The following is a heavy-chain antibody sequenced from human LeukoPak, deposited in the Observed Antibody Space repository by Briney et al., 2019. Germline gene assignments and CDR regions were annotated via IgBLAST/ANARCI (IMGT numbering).Heavy chain of an antibody. V-gene: IGHV3-30-3*01. Sequence: GGSLRLSCAASGFTFSSYAMHWVRQAPGKGLEWVAVISYDGSNKYYADSVKGRFTISRDNSKNTLYLQMNSLRAEDTAVYYCAILMGYCSSTSCLKSFDYWGQGTLVTVSS. CDR2: ISYDGSNK. J-gene: IGHJ4*02. D-gene: IGHD2-2*01. CDR3: AILMGYCSSTSCLKSFDY. CDR1: GFTFSSYA.